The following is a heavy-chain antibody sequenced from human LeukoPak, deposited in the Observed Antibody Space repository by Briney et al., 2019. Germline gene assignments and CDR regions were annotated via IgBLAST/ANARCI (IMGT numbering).Heavy chain of an antibody. CDR2: IYTSGST. Sequence: KPSETLSLTCTISGGSISSSSYYWGWIRQPPGKGLEWIGRIYTSGSTNYNPSLKSRVTMSVDTSKNQFSLKLSSVTAADTAVYYCARDDGAEIDYWGQGTLVTVSS. V-gene: IGHV4-39*07. CDR1: GGSISSSSYY. D-gene: IGHD3-16*01. J-gene: IGHJ4*02. CDR3: ARDDGAEIDY.